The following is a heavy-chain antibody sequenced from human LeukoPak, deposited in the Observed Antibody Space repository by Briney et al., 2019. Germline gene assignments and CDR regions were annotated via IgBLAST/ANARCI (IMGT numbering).Heavy chain of an antibody. CDR3: AREESSSWYNY. CDR1: GYTFSDYG. V-gene: IGHV1-2*02. D-gene: IGHD6-13*01. J-gene: IGHJ4*02. Sequence: ASVKVSCKASGYTFSDYGITWVRQAPGQGLEWMGWINPNSGGTNYAQKFQGRVTMTRDTSISTAYMELSRLRSDDTAVYYCAREESSSWYNYWGQGTLVTVSS. CDR2: INPNSGGT.